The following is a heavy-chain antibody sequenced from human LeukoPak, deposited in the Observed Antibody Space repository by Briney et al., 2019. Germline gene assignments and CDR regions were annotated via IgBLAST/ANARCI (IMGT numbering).Heavy chain of an antibody. J-gene: IGHJ4*02. D-gene: IGHD1-1*01. CDR3: ARGSQSTWGFFAY. Sequence: GRSLRLSCAASGFTFSNYGMHWVRQAPGKGLQWVAVIWYDGSDEYYTGSVKGRFTISRDNAHNTLYLQMNSLRAEDTAVYYCARGSQSTWGFFAYWGQGTRVTVSS. CDR2: IWYDGSDE. CDR1: GFTFSNYG. V-gene: IGHV3-33*01.